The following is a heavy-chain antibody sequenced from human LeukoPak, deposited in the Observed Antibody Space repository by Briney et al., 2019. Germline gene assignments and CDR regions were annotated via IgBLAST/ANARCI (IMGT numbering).Heavy chain of an antibody. CDR1: GFTFSTCT. J-gene: IGHJ6*02. D-gene: IGHD6-6*01. CDR2: INSGGSYI. CDR3: ARDGSNSSGDYYGMDV. V-gene: IGHV3-21*01. Sequence: GGSLRLSCAASGFTFSTCTINWVRQAPGKGLEWVSSINSGGSYIYYADSVKGRFTISRDNAKNSLYLQMNSLRAEDTAIYYCARDGSNSSGDYYGMDVWGQGTTVTVSS.